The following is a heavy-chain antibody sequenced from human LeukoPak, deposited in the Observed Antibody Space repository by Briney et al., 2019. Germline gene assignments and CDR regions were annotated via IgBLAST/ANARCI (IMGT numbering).Heavy chain of an antibody. CDR1: GFTFSSYA. V-gene: IGHV3-23*01. J-gene: IGHJ4*02. CDR3: AKAPFSLTSFDY. CDR2: ISGSGGST. Sequence: GGSLRLSCAASGFTFSSYAMSWVRQAPGKGLEWVSAISGSGGSTYYADSVKGRFTISRDNSKNTLYLQMNSLRAEDSAVYYCAKAPFSLTSFDYWGQGTLVTVSS. D-gene: IGHD2-2*01.